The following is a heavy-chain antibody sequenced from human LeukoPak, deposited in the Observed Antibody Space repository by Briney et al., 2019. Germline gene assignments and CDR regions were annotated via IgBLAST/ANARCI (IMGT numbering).Heavy chain of an antibody. D-gene: IGHD4-11*01. J-gene: IGHJ4*02. CDR2: ISSGSDLI. CDR1: GFTFRAFH. Sequence: GGSLRLSCAASGFTFRAFHMNWVRQAPGKGLEWVAYISSGSDLIVYADSVKGRFAISRDNAKNSLFLQMNSLTAEDTAVYYCARVWQDYSNTDYWGQGTLVAVSS. V-gene: IGHV3-48*01. CDR3: ARVWQDYSNTDY.